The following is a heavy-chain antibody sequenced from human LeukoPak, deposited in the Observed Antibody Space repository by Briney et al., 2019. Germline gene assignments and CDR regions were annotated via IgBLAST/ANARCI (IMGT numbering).Heavy chain of an antibody. CDR2: IKSKTDGGTT. J-gene: IGHJ6*02. CDR1: GFTFSNAW. CDR3: TTQESPQNDYGDYGYYGMDV. D-gene: IGHD4-17*01. Sequence: PGGSLRLSCAASGFTFSNAWMSWVRQAPGKGLEWVGRIKSKTDGGTTDYAAPVKVRFTISRDDSKNTLYLQMNSLKTEDTAVYYCTTQESPQNDYGDYGYYGMDVWGQGTTVTVSS. V-gene: IGHV3-15*01.